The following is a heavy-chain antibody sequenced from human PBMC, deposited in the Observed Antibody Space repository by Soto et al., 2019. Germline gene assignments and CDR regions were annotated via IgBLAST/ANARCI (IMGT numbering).Heavy chain of an antibody. J-gene: IGHJ4*02. CDR2: INHSGST. CDR1: GGSFSGYY. V-gene: IGHV4-34*01. D-gene: IGHD3-16*02. Sequence: PSETLSLTCAVYGGSFSGYYWSWIRQPPGKGLEWIGEINHSGSTNYNPSLKSRVTISVDTSKNHFSLKLSSVTAADTAVYYCARRGMITFGGVIANPFDYWGQGTLVTVSS. CDR3: ARRGMITFGGVIANPFDY.